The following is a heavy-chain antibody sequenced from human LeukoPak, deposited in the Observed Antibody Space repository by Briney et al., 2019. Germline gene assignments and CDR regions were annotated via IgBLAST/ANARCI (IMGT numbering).Heavy chain of an antibody. J-gene: IGHJ1*01. CDR3: ASFAIYHPAFQH. Sequence: SETLSLTCTVSGGLISSGDFYWSWIRQPPGKGLEWIGYISYSGSTYYNPSLKSRVTMSVDTSKNQFSLKLSSVTAADTAVYYCASFAIYHPAFQHWGQGTLVTVSS. CDR1: GGLISSGDFY. V-gene: IGHV4-30-4*02. CDR2: ISYSGST. D-gene: IGHD2-2*02.